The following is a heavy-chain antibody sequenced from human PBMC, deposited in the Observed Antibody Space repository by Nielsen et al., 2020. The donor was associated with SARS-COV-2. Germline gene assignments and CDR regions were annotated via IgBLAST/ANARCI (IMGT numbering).Heavy chain of an antibody. CDR1: GGSISSGDYY. D-gene: IGHD3-10*01. V-gene: IGHV4-61*02. CDR2: IYTSGLT. Sequence: SETLSLTCSVSGGSISSGDYYWSWIRQPAGKGLEWIGRIYTSGLTNYNPSLKNRVTILADTSRNQFSLKLSSVTAADTALYYCARDAEGSGNYYKRYWGQGTLVTVSS. CDR3: ARDAEGSGNYYKRY. J-gene: IGHJ4*02.